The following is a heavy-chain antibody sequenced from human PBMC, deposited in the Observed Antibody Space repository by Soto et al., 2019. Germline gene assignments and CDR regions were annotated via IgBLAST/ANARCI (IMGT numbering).Heavy chain of an antibody. CDR3: ARLLSFGELTLDS. D-gene: IGHD3-10*01. V-gene: IGHV1-3*01. CDR1: GYSFTTYA. J-gene: IGHJ4*02. Sequence: ATVKVSCKASGYSFTTYAIHWVRQAPGQRFEWIGWINAGKGNTKYSQKFQGRVTITRDTSATTTYMELSSLRSEDTAVYYCARLLSFGELTLDSWGQGSLVTV. CDR2: INAGKGNT.